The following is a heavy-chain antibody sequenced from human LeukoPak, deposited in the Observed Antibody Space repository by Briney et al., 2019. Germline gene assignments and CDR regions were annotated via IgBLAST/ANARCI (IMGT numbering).Heavy chain of an antibody. CDR3: ARGGPHYYYYMDV. Sequence: SETLSLTCAVYGGSFSGYYWSWIRQPPGKGLEWIGEINHSGSTNYNPSLKSRVTISVDTSKNQFSLKLSYVTAADTAVYYCARGGPHYYYYMDVWGKGTTVTVSS. V-gene: IGHV4-34*01. CDR1: GGSFSGYY. J-gene: IGHJ6*03. CDR2: INHSGST.